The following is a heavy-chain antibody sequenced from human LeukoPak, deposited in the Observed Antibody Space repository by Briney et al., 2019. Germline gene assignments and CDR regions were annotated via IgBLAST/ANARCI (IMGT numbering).Heavy chain of an antibody. CDR2: INPHSGAT. CDR3: SRDLLMYYSGSGEST. CDR1: GYTFTGYY. Sequence: ASVKVSCKASGYTFTGYYMHWLRQAPGQGPEWMGWINPHSGATNYAQKFQGRVTMTRDTSIDTAFMELSSLRFDDTAIYYCSRDLLMYYSGSGESTWGQGTQVTVSS. D-gene: IGHD3-10*01. V-gene: IGHV1-2*02. J-gene: IGHJ5*02.